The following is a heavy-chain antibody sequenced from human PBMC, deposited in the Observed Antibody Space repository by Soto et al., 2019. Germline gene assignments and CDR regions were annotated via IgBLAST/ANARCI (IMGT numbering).Heavy chain of an antibody. D-gene: IGHD3-16*01. CDR1: GFTFTGFG. J-gene: IGHJ3*01. Sequence: EGQLLESGGGLVRPGGSLRLSCAASGFTFTGFGMHWVRQAPGKGLEWLAALSGSGYSKYYAESVKGRFTISRDNSRDTLFLERDSLRVEDSAGYFCAKPIVRGWNYVQASAYDVWGQGTIVTGSS. CDR3: AKPIVRGWNYVQASAYDV. V-gene: IGHV3-23*01. CDR2: LSGSGYSK.